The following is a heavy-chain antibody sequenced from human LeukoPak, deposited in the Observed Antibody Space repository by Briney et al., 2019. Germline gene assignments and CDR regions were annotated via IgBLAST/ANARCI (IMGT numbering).Heavy chain of an antibody. CDR1: GFTFSAYA. J-gene: IGHJ2*01. CDR3: AKGGDILTGYYLYWYFDL. Sequence: GGSLRLSCAASGFTFSAYAMSWVRQAPGEGLEWVSAISRSGSSTDYADSVKGRFTISRDNSKNTLYLQMNSLRPEDTAVYYCAKGGDILTGYYLYWYFDLWGRGTLVTVSS. D-gene: IGHD3-9*01. CDR2: ISRSGSST. V-gene: IGHV3-23*01.